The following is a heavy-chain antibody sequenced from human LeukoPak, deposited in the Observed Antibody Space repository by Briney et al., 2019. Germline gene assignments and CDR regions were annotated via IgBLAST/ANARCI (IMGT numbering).Heavy chain of an antibody. Sequence: GASVKVSCKASGYTFTSYDINWVRQATGQGLEWMGWINPNSGGTNYAQKFQGRVTMTRDTSISTAYMELSRLRSDDTAVYYCARKEIRNMHAGFDPWGQGTLVTVSS. CDR1: GYTFTSYD. V-gene: IGHV1-2*02. J-gene: IGHJ5*02. D-gene: IGHD1/OR15-1a*01. CDR2: INPNSGGT. CDR3: ARKEIRNMHAGFDP.